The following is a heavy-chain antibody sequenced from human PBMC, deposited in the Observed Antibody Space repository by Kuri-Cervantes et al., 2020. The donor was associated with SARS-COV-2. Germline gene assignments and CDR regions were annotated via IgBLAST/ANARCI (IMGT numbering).Heavy chain of an antibody. CDR1: GDSMDNGNW. CDR2: IYHNGNT. D-gene: IGHD5-24*01. Sequence: SETLSLTCGVSGDSMDNGNWWTWVRQTPGKGLEWIGEIYHNGNTNYNPSLKSRVTISVDESKNQFSLKLNSVTAADTAVYYCASLLLWQQFAHWGQGILVTVSS. V-gene: IGHV4-4*02. CDR3: ASLLLWQQFAH. J-gene: IGHJ4*02.